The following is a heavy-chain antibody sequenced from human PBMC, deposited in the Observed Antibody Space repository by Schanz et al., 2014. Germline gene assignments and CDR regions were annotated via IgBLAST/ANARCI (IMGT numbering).Heavy chain of an antibody. V-gene: IGHV4-30-4*07. Sequence: QLQLQESGPGLVKPSQTLSLTCAVSGGSISSGGYTWSWIRQPPGKGLEWIGYIYYSGSTYYNPSLKSRVTISVDTSKTQFSLKLSSVTAADTAVYYCARGGRTTYNYYYGMDVWGQGTTVTVSS. J-gene: IGHJ6*02. CDR1: GGSISSGGYT. CDR2: IYYSGST. CDR3: ARGGRTTYNYYYGMDV. D-gene: IGHD1-1*01.